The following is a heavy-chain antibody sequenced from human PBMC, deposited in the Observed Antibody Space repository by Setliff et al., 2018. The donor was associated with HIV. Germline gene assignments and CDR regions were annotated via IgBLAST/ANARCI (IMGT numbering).Heavy chain of an antibody. Sequence: SETLSLTCTVSGASISGHYWTWIRQPPGKGLEWIGYVYYNGITNYSPSLKSRVTISLDTSNSQFSLKLSSLTAADTAVYYCARVPYYGSFYYNYYMDVWGKGTTVTVS. CDR3: ARVPYYGSFYYNYYMDV. D-gene: IGHD3-10*01. J-gene: IGHJ6*03. CDR2: VYYNGIT. V-gene: IGHV4-59*11. CDR1: GASISGHY.